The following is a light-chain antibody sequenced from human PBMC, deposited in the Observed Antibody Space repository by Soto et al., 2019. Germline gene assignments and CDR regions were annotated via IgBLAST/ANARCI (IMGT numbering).Light chain of an antibody. CDR3: QQRSNWPPWT. CDR2: DAS. J-gene: IGKJ1*01. Sequence: EIVLTQSPGTLALSPGERATLSCRASQSLSNNIYLAWYQQKPGQAPRLLIYDASNRATGIPARFSGSGSGTDFTLTISSLEPEDFEVYYCQQRSNWPPWTFGQGTKVE. V-gene: IGKV3-11*01. CDR1: QSLSNNIY.